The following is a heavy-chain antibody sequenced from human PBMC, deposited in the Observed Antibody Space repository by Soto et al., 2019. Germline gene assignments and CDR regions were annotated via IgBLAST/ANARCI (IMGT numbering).Heavy chain of an antibody. D-gene: IGHD1-7*01. V-gene: IGHV4-61*08. CDR2: IYYSGST. CDR3: ARGVSGNYADYYYMDV. J-gene: IGHJ6*03. CDR1: GASVTSTDFY. Sequence: SETLSLTCSVSGASVTSTDFYWTWIRQHPGKGLEWIGYIYYSGSTNYNPSLKSRVTISVDTSKNQFSLKLSSVTAADTAVYYCARGVSGNYADYYYMDVWGKGTTVTVSS.